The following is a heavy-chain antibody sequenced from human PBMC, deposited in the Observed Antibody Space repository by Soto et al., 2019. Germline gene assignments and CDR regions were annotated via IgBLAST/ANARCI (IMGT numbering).Heavy chain of an antibody. CDR3: ARDLAPYSSSWLNWFDP. J-gene: IGHJ5*02. V-gene: IGHV3-7*01. CDR2: IKQDGSEK. D-gene: IGHD6-13*01. Sequence: PGGSLRLSCAASGFTFSSYWMSCVRQAPGKGLEWVANIKQDGSEKYYVDSVKGRFTISRDNAKNSLYLQMNSLRAEDTAGYYCARDLAPYSSSWLNWFDPWGQGTLVTVSS. CDR1: GFTFSSYW.